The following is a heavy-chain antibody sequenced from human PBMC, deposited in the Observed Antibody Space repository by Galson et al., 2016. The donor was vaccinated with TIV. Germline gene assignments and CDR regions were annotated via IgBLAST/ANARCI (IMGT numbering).Heavy chain of an antibody. J-gene: IGHJ5*02. CDR3: ARSLTRNSGSLFS. Sequence: SLRLSCAASGFSLGDYWMHWVRQASGKGLEWVSGISYSGESTYYADSVKGRFTISRDNSKNTLYLQINSLRVEDTALFYCARSLTRNSGSLFSWGQGTLVIVSS. V-gene: IGHV3-23*01. CDR2: ISYSGEST. CDR1: GFSLGDYW. D-gene: IGHD3-10*01.